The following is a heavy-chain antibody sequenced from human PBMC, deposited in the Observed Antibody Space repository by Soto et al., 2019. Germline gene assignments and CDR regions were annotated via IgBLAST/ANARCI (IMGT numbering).Heavy chain of an antibody. J-gene: IGHJ6*02. D-gene: IGHD2-15*01. CDR1: GYSFTSYW. CDR3: AGPVAANGYYYGMDV. V-gene: IGHV5-51*01. Sequence: GESLKISCKGSGYSFTSYWIGWVRQMPGKGLEWMGIIYPGDSDTRYSPSFQGQVTISADKSISTAYLQWSSLKASDTAMYYCAGPVAANGYYYGMDVWGQGTTVTVSS. CDR2: IYPGDSDT.